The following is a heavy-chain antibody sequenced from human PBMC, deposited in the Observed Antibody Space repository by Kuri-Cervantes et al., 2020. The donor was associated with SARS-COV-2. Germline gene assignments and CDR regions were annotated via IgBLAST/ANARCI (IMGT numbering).Heavy chain of an antibody. Sequence: ASVKVSCKAPGYTFTGYYMHWVRQAPGQGLEWMGRINPNSGGTNYAQKFQGRVTMTRDTSISTAYMELSRLRSDDTAVYYCARAGGISSGYYYRLDYWGQGTLVTVSS. CDR1: GYTFTGYY. V-gene: IGHV1-2*06. CDR3: ARAGGISSGYYYRLDY. J-gene: IGHJ4*02. CDR2: INPNSGGT. D-gene: IGHD3-22*01.